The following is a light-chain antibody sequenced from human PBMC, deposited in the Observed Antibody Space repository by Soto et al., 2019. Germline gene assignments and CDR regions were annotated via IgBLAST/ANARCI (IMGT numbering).Light chain of an antibody. CDR2: DAS. Sequence: DIQMTQSPSTLSASVGDRVTITCRASQSISGWLAWYQQKPGKAPKLLIYDASNLESGVPSRFSGTGSGTGFTFNISSLQPDDFATYSCQQYNSYWTFGQGTKVEIK. J-gene: IGKJ1*01. V-gene: IGKV1-5*01. CDR1: QSISGW. CDR3: QQYNSYWT.